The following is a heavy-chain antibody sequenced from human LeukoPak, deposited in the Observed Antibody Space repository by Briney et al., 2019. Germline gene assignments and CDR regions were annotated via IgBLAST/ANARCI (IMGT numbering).Heavy chain of an antibody. D-gene: IGHD3-22*01. Sequence: PGESLKISCKGSGYSFTSYWIGWVRQMPGKGLEWMGIIYPGDSDTRYSPSFQGQVTISADKPISTAYLQWSSLKASDTAMYYCATTVYYYDSSGYYSGYFDYWGQGTLVTVSS. CDR2: IYPGDSDT. CDR3: ATTVYYYDSSGYYSGYFDY. CDR1: GYSFTSYW. V-gene: IGHV5-51*01. J-gene: IGHJ4*02.